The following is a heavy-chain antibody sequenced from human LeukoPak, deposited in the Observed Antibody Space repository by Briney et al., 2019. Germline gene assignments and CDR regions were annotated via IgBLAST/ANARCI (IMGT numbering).Heavy chain of an antibody. CDR3: ARESSGWLWDAFDI. J-gene: IGHJ3*02. V-gene: IGHV1-2*02. CDR1: GYTFTSYG. D-gene: IGHD6-19*01. Sequence: ASVKVSCKASGYTFTSYGISWVRQAPGQGLEWMGWINPNSGGTNYAQKFQGRVTMTRDASISTAYMELSRLRSDDTAVYYCARESSGWLWDAFDIWGQGTMVTVSS. CDR2: INPNSGGT.